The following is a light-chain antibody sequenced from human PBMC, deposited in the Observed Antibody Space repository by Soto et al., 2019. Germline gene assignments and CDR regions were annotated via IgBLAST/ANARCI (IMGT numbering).Light chain of an antibody. CDR3: LQDYNYPST. CDR2: SAS. V-gene: IGKV1-6*01. CDR1: QGIRND. Sequence: AIQMTQSPSSLSASVGDRVTITCRASQGIRNDLDWYQQKQGKALKLLIYSASSLQSGVPSRFSGSGSGTDFTLTISSLQPEAFATYYCLQDYNYPSTFGPGTKVDIK. J-gene: IGKJ3*01.